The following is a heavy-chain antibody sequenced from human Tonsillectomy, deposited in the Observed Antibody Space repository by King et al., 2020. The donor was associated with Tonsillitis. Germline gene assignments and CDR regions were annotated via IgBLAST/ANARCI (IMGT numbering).Heavy chain of an antibody. D-gene: IGHD5-18*01. CDR2: FSEGGVTK. CDR3: AKQYLDAA. J-gene: IGHJ4*02. CDR1: GFTFSSYA. V-gene: IGHV3-23*04. Sequence: VQLVESGGGLVQPGGSLRLSCAASGFTFSSYAMNWVRQAPGKGLEWVSSFSEGGVTKDYADSVKGRFTISRDNSRNTLYLQMNTLRAEDTAVYYCAKQYLDAAWGQGALVTVSS.